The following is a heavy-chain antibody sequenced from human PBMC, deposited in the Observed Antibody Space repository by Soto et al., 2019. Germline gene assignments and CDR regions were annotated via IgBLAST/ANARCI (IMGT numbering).Heavy chain of an antibody. CDR2: IYYSGST. D-gene: IGHD3-10*01. V-gene: IGHV4-31*03. CDR3: ARGIVLLWFGAEVDYGMDV. CDR1: GGSISSGGYC. Sequence: QVQLQEWGPGLVKPSQTLSLTYTVSGGSISSGGYCWSRIRQHPGNGLEWIGYIYYSGSTYYNPSLNSRVTISVDTSKNQFSLKLSYVTAADTAVYYCARGIVLLWFGAEVDYGMDVWGQGTTVTVSS. J-gene: IGHJ6*02.